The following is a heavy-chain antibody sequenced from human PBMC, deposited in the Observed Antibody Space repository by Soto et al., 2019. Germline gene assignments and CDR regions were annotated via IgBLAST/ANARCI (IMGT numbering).Heavy chain of an antibody. J-gene: IGHJ4*01. CDR2: INYNGIYT. CDR3: SGNSNSDIGVDEYFDY. D-gene: IGHD5-12*01. CDR1: GFIFSSSD. V-gene: IGHV3-21*06. Sequence: EGQLVESGGGLVEPGGSLRLFCAASGFIFSSSDMTWVRQAPGKGLEYVSSINYNGIYTFYAEPAKGRFTISGDNAKNCVLLQIDSLTAEGTSVYCCSGNSNSDIGVDEYFDYWGDGTRVNVSS.